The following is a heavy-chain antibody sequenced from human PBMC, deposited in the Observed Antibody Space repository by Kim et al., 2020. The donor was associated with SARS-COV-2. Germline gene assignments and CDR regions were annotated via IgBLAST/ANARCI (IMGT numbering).Heavy chain of an antibody. Sequence: SQTLSLTCAISGDSVSSNSAVWHWIRQSPSRGLECLGRTYYRSKWNIDYAVSVKSRIAINPDTSKNQFSLQLSSVTPEDTAIYYCTRGWNFAFWGQGTLV. CDR3: TRGWNFAF. D-gene: IGHD1-1*01. J-gene: IGHJ4*02. CDR1: GDSVSSNSAV. CDR2: TYYRSKWNI. V-gene: IGHV6-1*01.